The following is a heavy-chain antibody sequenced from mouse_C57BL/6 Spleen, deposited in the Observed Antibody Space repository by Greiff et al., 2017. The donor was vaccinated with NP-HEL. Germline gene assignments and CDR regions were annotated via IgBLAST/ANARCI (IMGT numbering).Heavy chain of an antibody. J-gene: IGHJ3*01. CDR3: ARSGTGTEFAY. CDR2: IYPRDGST. Sequence: QVHVKQSGPELVKPGASVKLSCKASGYTFTSYDINWVKQRPGQGLEWIGWIYPRDGSTKYNEKFKGKATLTVDTSSSTAYMELHSLTSEDSAVYFCARSGTGTEFAYWGQGTLVTVSA. CDR1: GYTFTSYD. D-gene: IGHD4-1*01. V-gene: IGHV1-85*01.